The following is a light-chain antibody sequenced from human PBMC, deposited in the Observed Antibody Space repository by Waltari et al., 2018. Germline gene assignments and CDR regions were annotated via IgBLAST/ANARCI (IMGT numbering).Light chain of an antibody. CDR3: HQVNTYPLT. J-gene: IGKJ4*01. V-gene: IGKV1-9*01. Sequence: DIQLTQSPSFLSASVGDRVTITCRASQGISSYLTWFQQKPGKAPKLLIYAASTLKSGVPSRFSGSGSGTEFTLTISSLQPEDFATYYCHQVNTYPLTFGGGTKVEIK. CDR1: QGISSY. CDR2: AAS.